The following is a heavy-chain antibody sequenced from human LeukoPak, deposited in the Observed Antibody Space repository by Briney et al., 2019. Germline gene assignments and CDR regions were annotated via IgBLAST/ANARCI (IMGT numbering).Heavy chain of an antibody. D-gene: IGHD2-8*01. CDR2: IIPIFGTA. J-gene: IGHJ4*02. Sequence: SVKVSCKASGGTFSSYAISWVRRAPGQGLEWMGGIIPIFGTANYAQKFQGRVTITADESTSTAYMELSSLRSEDTAVYYCARSRGPMVYAIGGGDYWGQGTLVTVSS. V-gene: IGHV1-69*13. CDR3: ARSRGPMVYAIGGGDY. CDR1: GGTFSSYA.